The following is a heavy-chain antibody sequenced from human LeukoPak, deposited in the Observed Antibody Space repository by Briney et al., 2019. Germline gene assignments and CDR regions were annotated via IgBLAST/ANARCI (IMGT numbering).Heavy chain of an antibody. CDR2: IWYDGSVK. J-gene: IGHJ3*02. D-gene: IGHD3-16*01. CDR1: GFTFSTYG. CDR3: ARAVGPFDI. Sequence: PGGSLRLSCAASGFTFSTYGMHWVRQAPGKGLEWVAVIWYDGSVKYYADSVKGRFTISRDNSKNTLYLQMNSLRAEDTAVYYCARAVGPFDIWGQGTIAIVSS. V-gene: IGHV3-33*01.